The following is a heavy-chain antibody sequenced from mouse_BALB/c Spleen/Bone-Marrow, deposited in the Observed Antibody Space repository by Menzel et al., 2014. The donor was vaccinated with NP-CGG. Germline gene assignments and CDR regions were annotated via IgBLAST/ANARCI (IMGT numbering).Heavy chain of an antibody. J-gene: IGHJ2*01. D-gene: IGHD4-1*01. CDR1: GYTFTDYN. CDR3: ARLGRDY. Sequence: VELQQSWPGLGEHGASVTISCKTSGYTFTDYNMHWVKQSHGKSLEWIGYIYPYNGGTGYNQKFKSKATLTVDNSSSTAYMELRSLTSEDSAVYYCARLGRDYWGEGTALTVS. CDR2: IYPYNGGT. V-gene: IGHV1S29*02.